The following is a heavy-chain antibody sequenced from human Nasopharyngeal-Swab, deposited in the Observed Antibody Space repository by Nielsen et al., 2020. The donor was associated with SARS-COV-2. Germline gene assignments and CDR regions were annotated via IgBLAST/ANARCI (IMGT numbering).Heavy chain of an antibody. CDR2: ISSSSSYT. CDR1: GFTFSDYY. V-gene: IGHV3-11*05. D-gene: IGHD3-22*01. Sequence: GESLKISCAASGFTFSDYYMSWIRQAPGKGLEWVSYISSSSSYTNYADSVKGRFTISRDNAKNSLYLQMNSLRAEDTAVYYCARVNGHYDSSGYYSYYFDYWGQGTLVTVSS. J-gene: IGHJ4*02. CDR3: ARVNGHYDSSGYYSYYFDY.